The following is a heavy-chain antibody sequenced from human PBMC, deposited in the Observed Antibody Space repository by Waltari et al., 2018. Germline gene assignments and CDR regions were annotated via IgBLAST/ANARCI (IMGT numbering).Heavy chain of an antibody. J-gene: IGHJ5*02. V-gene: IGHV3-9*02. D-gene: IGHD3-22*01. CDR1: GSHSYDYA. CDR3: AKEDYYDSSGYSRWFDP. Sequence: EVQLVESGGDLVQPGRSLVLSCAASGSHSYDYALPCVRQTPGKGLEWVSGISWNGASGGYADSVKGRFTISRDNAKNSLYLQMNSLRADDTALYYCAKEDYYDSSGYSRWFDPWGQGTLVTVSS. CDR2: ISWNGASG.